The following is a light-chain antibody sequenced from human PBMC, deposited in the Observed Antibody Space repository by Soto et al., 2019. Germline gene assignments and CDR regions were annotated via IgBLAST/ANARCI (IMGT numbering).Light chain of an antibody. CDR2: SNN. CDR1: SSNIGSNS. Sequence: CVLTRPPSAYGTAGQGVTISCYGSSSNIGSNSVNWYQELPGTAPKLLIYSNNQRPSGVPDRFSGSKSGTAASLAMRGRRSEVEANFYWAAWDHGLNVGFVFGPGPKFTAL. V-gene: IGLV1-44*01. J-gene: IGLJ1*01. CDR3: AAWDHGLNVGFV.